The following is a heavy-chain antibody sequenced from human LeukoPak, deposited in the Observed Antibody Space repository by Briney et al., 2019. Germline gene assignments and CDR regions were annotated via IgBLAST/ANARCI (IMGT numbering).Heavy chain of an antibody. CDR3: ATTLPWYSGYYRIDY. CDR1: GYTLTELS. CDR2: FDPEDGET. Sequence: ASVKVSCKVSGYTLTELSMHWVRHAPGKGLEWMGGFDPEDGETIYAQKFQGRVTMTEDTSTDTAYMELSSLRSEDTAVYYCATTLPWYSGYYRIDYWGQGTLVTVSS. V-gene: IGHV1-24*01. J-gene: IGHJ4*02. D-gene: IGHD3-22*01.